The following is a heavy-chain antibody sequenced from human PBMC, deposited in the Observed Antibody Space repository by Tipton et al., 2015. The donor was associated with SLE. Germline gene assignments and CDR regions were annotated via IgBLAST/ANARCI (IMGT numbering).Heavy chain of an antibody. CDR1: GFTFSSYG. CDR3: AKDPGGASYYFDY. D-gene: IGHD1-26*01. V-gene: IGHV3-30*18. J-gene: IGHJ4*02. Sequence: SLRLSCAASGFTFSSYGMHWVRQAPGKGLEWVAVISHDGSNKYYADSVKGRFTISRDNSKNTLYLQMNSLRAEDTAVYYCAKDPGGASYYFDYWGQGTLVPVSS. CDR2: ISHDGSNK.